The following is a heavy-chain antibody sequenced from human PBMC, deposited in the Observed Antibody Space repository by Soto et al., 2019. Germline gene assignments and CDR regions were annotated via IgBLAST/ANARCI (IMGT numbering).Heavy chain of an antibody. Sequence: GGSLRLSCAASGFTFSNAWMSWVRQAPGKGLEWVGRIKSKTDGGTTDYAAPVKGRFTISRDDSKNTLYLQMNSLKTEDTAVYYCTTGYCSGGSCYSYYYYYYMDVWGKGTTVTVSS. D-gene: IGHD2-15*01. V-gene: IGHV3-15*01. J-gene: IGHJ6*03. CDR1: GFTFSNAW. CDR2: IKSKTDGGTT. CDR3: TTGYCSGGSCYSYYYYYYMDV.